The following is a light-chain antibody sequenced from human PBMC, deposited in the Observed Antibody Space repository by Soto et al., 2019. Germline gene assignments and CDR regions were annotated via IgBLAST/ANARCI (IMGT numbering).Light chain of an antibody. Sequence: QSVLTQPASVSGSPGQSITISCSGTTSDGGIVSWYQHHPGKAPKLMIHEVTKRPSGVSDRFSGSKSGNSASLTTSGLQADDNEEYSTGFYGGSGYVF. CDR3: GFYGGSGYV. CDR2: EVT. V-gene: IGLV2-23*02. J-gene: IGLJ1*01. CDR1: TSDGGI.